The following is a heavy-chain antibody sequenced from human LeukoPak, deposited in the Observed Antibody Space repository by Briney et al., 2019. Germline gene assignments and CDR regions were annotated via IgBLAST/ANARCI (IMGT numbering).Heavy chain of an antibody. Sequence: GGSLRLSCAASGFTVSSTYMTWVRQAPGKGLEWVSLIYSGGSTIYADSVKGRFTISRDDSKNTVYLQMNSLRAEDTAVYYCARDRSGDSTAYYTDYWGQGTLVTVSS. CDR1: GFTVSSTY. D-gene: IGHD3-22*01. J-gene: IGHJ4*02. V-gene: IGHV3-66*01. CDR3: ARDRSGDSTAYYTDY. CDR2: IYSGGST.